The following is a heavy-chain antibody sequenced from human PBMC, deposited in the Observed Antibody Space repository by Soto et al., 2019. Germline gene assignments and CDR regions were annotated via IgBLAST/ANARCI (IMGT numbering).Heavy chain of an antibody. CDR1: GGSISSSSYY. CDR3: ARHCWGVVVADLETPEEFDY. J-gene: IGHJ4*02. CDR2: IYYSGST. Sequence: SETLSLTCTVSGGSISSSSYYWGWIRQPPGKGLEWIGSIYYSGSTYYNPSLKSRVTISVDTSKNQFSLKLSSVTAADTAVYYCARHCWGVVVADLETPEEFDYWGQGTLVTVSS. D-gene: IGHD2-15*01. V-gene: IGHV4-39*01.